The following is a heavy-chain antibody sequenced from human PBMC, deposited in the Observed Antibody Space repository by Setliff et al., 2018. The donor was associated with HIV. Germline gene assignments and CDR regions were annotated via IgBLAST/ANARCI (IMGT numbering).Heavy chain of an antibody. CDR1: GLPFYNYW. CDR2: IKQDGSEK. CDR3: AKNWGSRGIWGVFDY. Sequence: PGGSLRLSCVASGLPFYNYWLSWVRQAPGKGLEWVASIKQDGSEKYYVDSLKGRFAISRDNAKNSLYLQMNSLRAEDTAIYYCAKNWGSRGIWGVFDYWGQGTLVTVSS. J-gene: IGHJ4*02. V-gene: IGHV3-7*03. D-gene: IGHD7-27*01.